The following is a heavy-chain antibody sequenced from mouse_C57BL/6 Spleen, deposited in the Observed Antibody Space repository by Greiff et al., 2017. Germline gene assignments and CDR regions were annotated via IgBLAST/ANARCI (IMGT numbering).Heavy chain of an antibody. CDR2: IIPSTGGT. J-gene: IGHJ1*03. Sequence: VQLQQSGPELVKPGASVQISCKASGYSFTGYYMHWVKQSSEKSLEWIGEIIPSTGGTSYNQEFKGKATLTVDKSSSTAYMQLKSLTSEDSAVYYCARSYYYGSSYVRNWYFDVWGTGTTVTVSS. V-gene: IGHV1-43*01. CDR3: ARSYYYGSSYVRNWYFDV. D-gene: IGHD1-1*01. CDR1: GYSFTGYY.